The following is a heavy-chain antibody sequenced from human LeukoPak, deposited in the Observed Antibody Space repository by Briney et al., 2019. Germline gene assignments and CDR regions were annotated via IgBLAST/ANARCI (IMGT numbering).Heavy chain of an antibody. CDR3: ARGKVGAPVDY. D-gene: IGHD1-26*01. Sequence: GASVKVSCKASGGTFSSYAISWVRQALGQGLEWMGGIIPIFGTANYAQKFQGRVTITADESTSTAYMELSSLRSEDTAVYYCARGKVGAPVDYWGQGTLVTVSS. CDR2: IIPIFGTA. J-gene: IGHJ4*02. CDR1: GGTFSSYA. V-gene: IGHV1-69*13.